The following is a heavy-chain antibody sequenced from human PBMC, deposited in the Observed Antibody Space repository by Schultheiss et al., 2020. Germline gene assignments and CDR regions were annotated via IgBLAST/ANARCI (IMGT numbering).Heavy chain of an antibody. CDR3: ASGAQLGSFDY. D-gene: IGHD6-6*01. Sequence: SETLSLTCAVYGGSFSGYYWSWIRQPPGKGLEWIGEINHSGITNYNPSLKSRVTISGDTSKNQFSLKMSSVTAADTAVYYCASGAQLGSFDYWGQGDLVTV. CDR2: INHSGIT. J-gene: IGHJ4*02. CDR1: GGSFSGYY. V-gene: IGHV4-34*01.